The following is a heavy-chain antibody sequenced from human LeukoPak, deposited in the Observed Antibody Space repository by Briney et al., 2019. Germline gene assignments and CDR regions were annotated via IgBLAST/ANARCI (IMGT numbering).Heavy chain of an antibody. Sequence: SETLSLTCAGYGGSFSGYYWSWVRQPPGKGLEWIGEINHSGSTNYNPSLKSRVTISVDTSKNQFSLKLSSVTAADTAVYYCARGTEMATRSDYFDYWGQGTLVTVSS. CDR1: GGSFSGYY. D-gene: IGHD5-12*01. CDR2: INHSGST. J-gene: IGHJ4*02. V-gene: IGHV4-34*01. CDR3: ARGTEMATRSDYFDY.